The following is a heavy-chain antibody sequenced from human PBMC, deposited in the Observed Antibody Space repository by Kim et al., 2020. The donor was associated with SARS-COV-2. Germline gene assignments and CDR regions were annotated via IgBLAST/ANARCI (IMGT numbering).Heavy chain of an antibody. J-gene: IGHJ4*02. V-gene: IGHV3-30-3*01. D-gene: IGHD3-10*01. CDR3: ARPGSGSYYSMFDY. Sequence: GGSLRLSCAASGFTFSSYAMHWVRQAAGKGLEWVAVISYDGSNKYYADSVKGRFTISRDNSKNTLYLQMNSLRAEDTAVYYCARPGSGSYYSMFDYWGQGTLVTVSS. CDR1: GFTFSSYA. CDR2: ISYDGSNK.